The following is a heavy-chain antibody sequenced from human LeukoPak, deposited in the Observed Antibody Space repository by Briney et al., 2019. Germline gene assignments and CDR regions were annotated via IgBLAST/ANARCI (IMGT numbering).Heavy chain of an antibody. CDR2: IYYSGST. V-gene: IGHV4-39*07. CDR3: ARDPAHYDILTGFFDY. CDR1: GGSISSSSYY. J-gene: IGHJ4*02. Sequence: SETLSLTCTVSGGSISSSSYYWGWIRQPPGKGLEWIGSIYYSGSTYYNPSLKSRVTISVDTSKNQFSLKLSSVTAADTAVYYCARDPAHYDILTGFFDYWGQGTLVTVSS. D-gene: IGHD3-9*01.